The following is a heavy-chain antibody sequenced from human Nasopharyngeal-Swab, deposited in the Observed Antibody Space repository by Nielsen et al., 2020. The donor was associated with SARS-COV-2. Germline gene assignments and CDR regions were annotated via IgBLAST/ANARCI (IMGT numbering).Heavy chain of an antibody. CDR1: GGSFSANY. Sequence: SETLSLTCAVYGGSFSANYWGWIRQPPGKGLEWIAEINHSGSTNYNPSLKSRVTLSVDTSMNQFSLELSSVTAADTAVYYCARGLSGIVPAPILGLGPYYSYYYMDVWGKGTTVTVSS. D-gene: IGHD2-2*01. CDR2: INHSGST. V-gene: IGHV4-34*01. CDR3: ARGLSGIVPAPILGLGPYYSYYYMDV. J-gene: IGHJ6*03.